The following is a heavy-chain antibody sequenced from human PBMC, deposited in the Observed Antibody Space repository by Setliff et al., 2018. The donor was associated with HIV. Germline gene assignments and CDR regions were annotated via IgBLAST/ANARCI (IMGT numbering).Heavy chain of an antibody. J-gene: IGHJ6*03. Sequence: ASVKVSCKASGYTFTSYGISWVRQAPGQGLEWMGWISAYNGNTNYAQKLQCRVTMTTDTSTSTAYMELRSLRSDDTAVYYCASEYYYDSSGYYYYYYMDVWGTGTPVTVSS. CDR2: ISAYNGNT. V-gene: IGHV1-18*01. CDR1: GYTFTSYG. D-gene: IGHD3-22*01. CDR3: ASEYYYDSSGYYYYYYMDV.